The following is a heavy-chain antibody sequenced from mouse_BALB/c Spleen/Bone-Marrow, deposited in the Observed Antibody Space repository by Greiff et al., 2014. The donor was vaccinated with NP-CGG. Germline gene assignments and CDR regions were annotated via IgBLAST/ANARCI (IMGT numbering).Heavy chain of an antibody. CDR1: GFTFSSFG. CDR2: ISSGSSTI. D-gene: IGHD3-3*01. CDR3: ASSGTLGAMDY. J-gene: IGHJ4*01. V-gene: IGHV5-17*02. Sequence: EVQLVESGGGLVQPGGSRKLSCAASGFTFSSFGMHWVRQAPEKGLEWVAYISSGSSTIYYADTMKGRFTISRDNPKNTLFLQMTSLRSEDTAMYYCASSGTLGAMDYWGQGTSVTVSS.